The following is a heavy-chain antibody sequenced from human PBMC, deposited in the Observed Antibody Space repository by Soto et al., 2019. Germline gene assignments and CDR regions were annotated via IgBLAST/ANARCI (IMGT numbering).Heavy chain of an antibody. J-gene: IGHJ6*02. CDR3: ARDFSSDVLRFLEWLPSYGMDV. CDR2: INPNSGGT. D-gene: IGHD3-3*01. CDR1: GYTCTGYY. V-gene: IGHV1-2*02. Sequence: ASVKVSCKASGYTCTGYYMHWVRQAPGQGPEWMGWINPNSGGTNYAQKFQGRVTMTRDTSISTAYMELSRLRSDDTAVYYCARDFSSDVLRFLEWLPSYGMDVWGQGTTVTVSS.